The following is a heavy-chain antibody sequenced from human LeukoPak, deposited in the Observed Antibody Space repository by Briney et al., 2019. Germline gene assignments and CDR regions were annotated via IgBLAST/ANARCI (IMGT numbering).Heavy chain of an antibody. CDR3: ATLGYCTSISCYATDGGALDV. J-gene: IGHJ3*01. Sequence: PGGSLRLSCAASGFTFSSYWMHWVRQAPGKGLVWVSRINSDGSSTSYADSVKGRFTISRDNAKNTLYLQMNSLRVEDTGVYYCATLGYCTSISCYATDGGALDVWGQGTVVTVSS. V-gene: IGHV3-74*01. CDR2: INSDGSST. CDR1: GFTFSSYW. D-gene: IGHD2-2*01.